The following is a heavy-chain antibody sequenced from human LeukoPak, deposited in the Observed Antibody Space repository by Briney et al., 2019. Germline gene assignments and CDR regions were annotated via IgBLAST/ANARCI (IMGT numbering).Heavy chain of an antibody. Sequence: GGSLRLSCAASGFTFSYYSMNWVRQATGKVLEWVSSISSSSSYLYYADSVKGRFTVSRDNAKNSLYLQMNSLRAEDTAVYYCARSSTLTAEIDYWGQGALVTVSS. V-gene: IGHV3-21*01. CDR3: ARSSTLTAEIDY. J-gene: IGHJ4*02. D-gene: IGHD2-21*02. CDR1: GFTFSYYS. CDR2: ISSSSSYL.